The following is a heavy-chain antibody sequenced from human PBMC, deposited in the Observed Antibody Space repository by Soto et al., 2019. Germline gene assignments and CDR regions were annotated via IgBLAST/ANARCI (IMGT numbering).Heavy chain of an antibody. Sequence: SSETLSLTCTVSGGSISSSSYYWGWIRQPPGKGLEWIGSIYYSGSTYYNPSLKSRVTISVDTSKNQFSLKLSSVTAADTAVYYCARQGRFLEWLSSNWFDPWGQGTLVTVSS. J-gene: IGHJ5*02. D-gene: IGHD3-3*01. CDR2: IYYSGST. V-gene: IGHV4-39*01. CDR3: ARQGRFLEWLSSNWFDP. CDR1: GGSISSSSYY.